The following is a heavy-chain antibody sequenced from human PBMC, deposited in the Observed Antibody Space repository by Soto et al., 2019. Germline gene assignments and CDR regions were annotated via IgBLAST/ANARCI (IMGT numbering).Heavy chain of an antibody. Sequence: ASVRVSCQASGYTFTGYYMHWVRQAPGQGLEWMGWINSNSGGRKYAQKFQGWVTMTKDTTISTAYMELSRMRSDDTAVHNCARARGGDFRGDCYFDYWGQGTLVTVSS. J-gene: IGHJ4*03. V-gene: IGHV1-2*04. CDR1: GYTFTGYY. CDR2: INSNSGGR. CDR3: ARARGGDFRGDCYFDY. D-gene: IGHD3-10*01.